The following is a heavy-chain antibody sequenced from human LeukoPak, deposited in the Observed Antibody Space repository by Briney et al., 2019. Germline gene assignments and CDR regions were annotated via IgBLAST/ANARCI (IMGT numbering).Heavy chain of an antibody. J-gene: IGHJ4*02. CDR1: EFTFSNAW. V-gene: IGHV3-15*01. Sequence: VGSLRLSCAASEFTFSNAWMNWVRQGPGKRLEWGGRIKSKTDGGTTDYAAPVEGRFTISRDDSKNTVYLQMNSLKTDDTAVYYCTSQYFDYWGQGTLVAVSS. CDR3: TSQYFDY. CDR2: IKSKTDGGTT.